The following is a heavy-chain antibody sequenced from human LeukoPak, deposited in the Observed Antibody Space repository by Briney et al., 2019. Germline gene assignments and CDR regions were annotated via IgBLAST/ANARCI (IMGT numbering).Heavy chain of an antibody. CDR1: GFTFSSYA. J-gene: IGHJ3*02. V-gene: IGHV3-23*01. CDR2: ISGSGGST. D-gene: IGHD5-12*01. CDR3: ARDCGIVATIHDAFDI. Sequence: GGSLRLSCAASGFTFSSYAMSWVRQAPGKGLEWVSAISGSGGSTYYADSVKGRFTISRDNSKNTLYLQMNSLRAEDTAVYYCARDCGIVATIHDAFDIWGQGTMVTVSS.